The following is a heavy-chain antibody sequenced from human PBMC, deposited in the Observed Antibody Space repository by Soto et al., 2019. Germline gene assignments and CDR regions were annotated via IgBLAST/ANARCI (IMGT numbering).Heavy chain of an antibody. Sequence: AAAPIYPTHSLRQTCSSPGFSHSTTKEAVGWIRQPPGKALEWLALIYWDGDKRYSPSLKSSLTITKDTAKNQVVLTMTNVHPEDTAIYFCAKRGPIATVGFDYWGQGILVTGS. J-gene: IGHJ4*02. CDR2: IYWDGDK. CDR3: AKRGPIATVGFDY. V-gene: IGHV2-5*02. D-gene: IGHD6-13*01. CDR1: GFSHSTTKEA.